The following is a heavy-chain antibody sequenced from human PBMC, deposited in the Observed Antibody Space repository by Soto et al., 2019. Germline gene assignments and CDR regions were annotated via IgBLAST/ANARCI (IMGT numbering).Heavy chain of an antibody. Sequence: GGSLRLSCAASGFTFSSYAMNWVRQAPGKGLEWVSGISGTATSTYYADSVKGRFTISRDNSRSTLYLQMNSLRAEDTAVYYCAKAAGAGRSYFDYWGQGTLVTVPQ. J-gene: IGHJ4*02. V-gene: IGHV3-23*01. CDR3: AKAAGAGRSYFDY. CDR1: GFTFSSYA. D-gene: IGHD6-13*01. CDR2: ISGTATST.